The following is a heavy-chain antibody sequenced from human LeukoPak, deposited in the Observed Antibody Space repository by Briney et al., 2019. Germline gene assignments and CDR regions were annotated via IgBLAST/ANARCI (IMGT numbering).Heavy chain of an antibody. CDR2: IYHSGST. J-gene: IGHJ5*02. V-gene: IGHV4-38-2*01. D-gene: IGHD6-19*01. CDR3: ARQISSGTQPCDWFDP. Sequence: SETLSLTCAVSGYSISSGYYWGWIRQPPGKGLEWIGSIYHSGSTYYNPSLKSRVTISVDTSKNQFSLKLSSVNAADTAVYYCARQISSGTQPCDWFDPWGQGTLVTVSS. CDR1: GYSISSGYY.